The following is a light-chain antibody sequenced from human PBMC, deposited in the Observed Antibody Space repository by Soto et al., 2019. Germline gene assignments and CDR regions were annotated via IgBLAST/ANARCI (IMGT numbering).Light chain of an antibody. CDR2: GAS. J-gene: IGKJ1*01. V-gene: IGKV3-20*01. Sequence: EIVLTQSPGTLSLSPGERATLSCRASQSVSSSYLAWYQQKPGQAPRLLIYGASSRATGIPDRFSGSGSGTDFTLTISRLEPEDFAVYYCQQYGSEPGTFGQGTKVDIK. CDR1: QSVSSSY. CDR3: QQYGSEPGT.